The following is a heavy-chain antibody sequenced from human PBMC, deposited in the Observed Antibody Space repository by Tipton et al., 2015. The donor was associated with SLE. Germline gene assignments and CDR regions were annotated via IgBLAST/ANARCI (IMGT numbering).Heavy chain of an antibody. J-gene: IGHJ3*02. Sequence: SLRLSCAASGFTFSSYSMNWVRQAPGKGLEWVGFIRSKAYGGTTEYAASVKGRFTISRDDSKSIAYLQMNSLKTEDTAVYYCTRDPYDSSGYYGRAFDIWGQGTMVTVSS. D-gene: IGHD3-22*01. V-gene: IGHV3-49*04. CDR2: IRSKAYGGTT. CDR3: TRDPYDSSGYYGRAFDI. CDR1: GFTFSSYS.